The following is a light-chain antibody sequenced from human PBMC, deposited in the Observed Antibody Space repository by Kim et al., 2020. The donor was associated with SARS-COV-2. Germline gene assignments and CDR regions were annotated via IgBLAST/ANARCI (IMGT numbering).Light chain of an antibody. CDR2: RDF. CDR1: NIGDKN. V-gene: IGLV3-9*01. J-gene: IGLJ3*02. Sequence: SYELTQPLSVSVAQGQTAKISCGGPNIGDKNVNWYQQKPGQAPVLVIYRDFNRPSGIPERFSGSNSGITATLTITRAQGEDEADYYCQIWDIRTVVFGGGTQLTVL. CDR3: QIWDIRTVV.